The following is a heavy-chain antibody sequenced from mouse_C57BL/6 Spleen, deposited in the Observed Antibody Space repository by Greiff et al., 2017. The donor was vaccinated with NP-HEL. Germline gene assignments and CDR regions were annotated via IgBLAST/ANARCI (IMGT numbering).Heavy chain of an antibody. D-gene: IGHD1-1*01. J-gene: IGHJ1*03. V-gene: IGHV1-80*01. CDR1: GYAFSSYW. CDR3: ATIYGSSYDWYFDV. Sequence: QVQLQQSGAELVKPGASVKISCKASGYAFSSYWLNWVKQRPGKGLEWIGQIYPGDGDPNYNGKFKGKATLTADKSSSQAYMQLSSLTSEDSAVYFCATIYGSSYDWYFDVWGTGTTVTVSS. CDR2: IYPGDGDP.